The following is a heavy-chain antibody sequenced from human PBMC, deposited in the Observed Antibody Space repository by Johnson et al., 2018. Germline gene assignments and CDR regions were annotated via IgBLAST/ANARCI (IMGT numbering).Heavy chain of an antibody. Sequence: EVQLVESGGGLVQPGGSLKLSCAASGFTFSGSAMHWVRQASGKGLEWVGRIRSKANSYATAYAASVKGRVTICRDDAKHTAYLQMNSRKTEHTAVYYCTREQEVRGVSYYMDVWGKGTTVNVS. CDR1: GFTFSGSA. V-gene: IGHV3-73*01. CDR2: IRSKANSYAT. D-gene: IGHD3-10*01. J-gene: IGHJ6*03. CDR3: TREQEVRGVSYYMDV.